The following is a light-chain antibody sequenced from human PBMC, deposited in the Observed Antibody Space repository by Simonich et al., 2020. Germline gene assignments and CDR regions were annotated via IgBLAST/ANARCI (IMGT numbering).Light chain of an antibody. V-gene: IGKV4-1*01. CDR1: QSVLYSSNNKNY. Sequence: DIVMTQSPDSLAVSLGERATINCKSSQSVLYSSNNKNYLAWYQQKPGQPPKLLIYWASTRESRVPDRFSGSGSGTDFTLTISSLQAENVAVYYGQQYYSTPWTFGQGTKVEIK. J-gene: IGKJ1*01. CDR3: QQYYSTPWT. CDR2: WAS.